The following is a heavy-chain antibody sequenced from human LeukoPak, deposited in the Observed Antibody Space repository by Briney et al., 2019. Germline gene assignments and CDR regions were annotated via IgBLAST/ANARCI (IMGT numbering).Heavy chain of an antibody. CDR3: AKASLERDGYNYNFDY. J-gene: IGHJ4*02. D-gene: IGHD5-24*01. CDR2: ISGSGGST. V-gene: IGHV3-23*01. Sequence: GGSLRLSCAASGFTFSSYAMSWVRQAPGKGLEWVSAISGSGGSTYYADSVKGRFTISRDNSKNTLYLQMNSLRAEDTAVYYCAKASLERDGYNYNFDYWGQGTLVTVSS. CDR1: GFTFSSYA.